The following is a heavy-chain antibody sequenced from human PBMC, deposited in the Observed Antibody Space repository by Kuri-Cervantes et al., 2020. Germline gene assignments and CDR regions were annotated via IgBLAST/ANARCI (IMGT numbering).Heavy chain of an antibody. J-gene: IGHJ4*02. D-gene: IGHD2-2*02. V-gene: IGHV4-39*07. CDR1: GDSIRDSSYY. CDR2: IYYSGTT. Sequence: SETLSLTCIASGDSIRDSSYYWGWIRQPPGKGLEWIANIYYSGTTYNNPSLKSRVTISLDTSKNQFSLKLSSVTAADTAVYYCARGLGVVVPAAIVWGYWGQGTLVTVSS. CDR3: ARGLGVVVPAAIVWGY.